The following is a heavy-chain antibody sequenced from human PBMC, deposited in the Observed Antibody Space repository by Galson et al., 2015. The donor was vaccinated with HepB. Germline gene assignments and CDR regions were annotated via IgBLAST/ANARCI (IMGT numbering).Heavy chain of an antibody. V-gene: IGHV3-48*01. D-gene: IGHD2/OR15-2a*01. Sequence: SLRLSCAVSGFTFSSYSMNWVRQAPGKGLEWVSYIGSSSSPIYYADSVKGRFTISRDNAKNSLYLQKNSMAVEDTAVYYCARGTPIVDWGQGTLITVSS. CDR3: ARGTPIVD. CDR2: IGSSSSPI. CDR1: GFTFSSYS. J-gene: IGHJ4*02.